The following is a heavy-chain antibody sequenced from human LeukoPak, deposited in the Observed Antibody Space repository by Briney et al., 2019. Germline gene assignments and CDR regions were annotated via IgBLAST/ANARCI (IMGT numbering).Heavy chain of an antibody. Sequence: GGSLRLSCAASGFTFSDYYMSWIRQAPGKGLEWVSYISSSSSYTNYADSVKGRFTISRDNAKNSLYLQMNSLRAEDTAVYYCARGYCSSTSCYFGDWDYWSQGTLVTVSS. J-gene: IGHJ4*02. D-gene: IGHD2-2*01. V-gene: IGHV3-11*06. CDR3: ARGYCSSTSCYFGDWDY. CDR2: ISSSSSYT. CDR1: GFTFSDYY.